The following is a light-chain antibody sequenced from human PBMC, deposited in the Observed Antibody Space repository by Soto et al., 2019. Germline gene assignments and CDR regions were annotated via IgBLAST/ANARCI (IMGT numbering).Light chain of an antibody. CDR3: ETWANNVWV. CDR2: LEGTGRY. CDR1: SGYVSYI. Sequence: QTVVTQSSSASASLGSSVKLTCTLNSGYVSYIVAWHQLKPGKAPRYLMKLEGTGRYNKGSGVPDRFSGSSSGPDRYLIISNLQSEDEADYYCETWANNVWVFGGGTKLTVL. V-gene: IGLV4-60*03. J-gene: IGLJ3*02.